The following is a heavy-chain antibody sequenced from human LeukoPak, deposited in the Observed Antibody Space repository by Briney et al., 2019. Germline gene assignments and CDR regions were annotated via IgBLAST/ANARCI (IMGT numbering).Heavy chain of an antibody. V-gene: IGHV4-4*02. CDR2: IYHSGST. CDR1: GGSISSNDW. J-gene: IGHJ4*02. Sequence: SGTLSLTCAVSGGSISSNDWWSWVRQPPGKGLEWIGEIYHSGSTNYNPSLKSRVTISVDKSKNQFSLKLSSVTAADTAVYYCARQPRHYYDSSGYYVYYFDYWGQGTLVTVSS. D-gene: IGHD3-22*01. CDR3: ARQPRHYYDSSGYYVYYFDY.